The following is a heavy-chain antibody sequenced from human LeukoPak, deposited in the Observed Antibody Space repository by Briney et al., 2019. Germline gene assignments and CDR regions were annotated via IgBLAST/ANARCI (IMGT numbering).Heavy chain of an antibody. J-gene: IGHJ4*02. Sequence: SVKVSCKASGGTFSSYAISWVRQAPGQGLEWMGRIIPIFGTANYAQKFQGRVTITTDESTSTAYMELSSLRSEDTAVYDCARYGSSSSAVDYWGQGTLVTVSS. V-gene: IGHV1-69*05. D-gene: IGHD6-6*01. CDR2: IIPIFGTA. CDR3: ARYGSSSSAVDY. CDR1: GGTFSSYA.